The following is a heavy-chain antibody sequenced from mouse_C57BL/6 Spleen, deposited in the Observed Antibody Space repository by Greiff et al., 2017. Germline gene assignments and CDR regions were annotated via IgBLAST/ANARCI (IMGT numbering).Heavy chain of an antibody. CDR3: AIDRYEAMDY. D-gene: IGHD2-14*01. CDR2: INPNHGTT. V-gene: IGHV1-39*01. J-gene: IGHJ4*01. Sequence: VQLQQSGPELVKPGASVKISCKASGYSFTDYNMNWVKQSHGKSLEWIGVINPNHGTTSYNQKFKGKATLTVDQSSSTAYMQLSSLTSEDTAVYYCAIDRYEAMDYWGQGTSVTVSP. CDR1: GYSFTDYN.